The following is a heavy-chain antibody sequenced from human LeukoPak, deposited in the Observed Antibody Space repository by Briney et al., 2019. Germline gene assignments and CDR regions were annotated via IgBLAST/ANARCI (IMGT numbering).Heavy chain of an antibody. D-gene: IGHD5-18*01. V-gene: IGHV3-53*01. Sequence: GGSLRLSCAASGFTFSSYAMSWVRQAPGKGLEWVSVIYSGGSTYYADSVKGRFTISRDNSKNTLYLQMSSLRAEDTAVYYCASNEYTYGYGLDYWGQGTLVTVSS. CDR3: ASNEYTYGYGLDY. CDR2: IYSGGST. CDR1: GFTFSSYA. J-gene: IGHJ4*02.